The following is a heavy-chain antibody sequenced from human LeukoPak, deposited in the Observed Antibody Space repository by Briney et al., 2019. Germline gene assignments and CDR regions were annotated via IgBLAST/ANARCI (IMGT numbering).Heavy chain of an antibody. D-gene: IGHD2-15*01. J-gene: IGHJ4*02. Sequence: SGPTLVKPTQTLTLTCTFSRFSLTTSGVGVGWMRQPPGEGLEWLALIYWDDDKHYSPSLKSRLTNTNDTSKNQVVLRMTNMDPVDTGTYTCAHVKVAGAHFDYWGQGILVTVSS. CDR2: IYWDDDK. CDR1: RFSLTTSGVG. V-gene: IGHV2-5*02. CDR3: AHVKVAGAHFDY.